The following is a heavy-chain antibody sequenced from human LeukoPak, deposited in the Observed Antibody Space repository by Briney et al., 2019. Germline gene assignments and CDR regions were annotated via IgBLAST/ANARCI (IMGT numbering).Heavy chain of an antibody. CDR2: ISYDGSNK. D-gene: IGHD3-22*01. CDR3: ATDSWGYYDSSAHDY. V-gene: IGHV3-30*04. J-gene: IGHJ4*02. Sequence: SGGSLRPSCAASGFTFSSYAMHWVRQAPGKGLEWVAVISYDGSNKYYADSVKGRFTISRDNSKNTLYLQMNSLRAEDTAVYYCATDSWGYYDSSAHDYWGQGTLVTVSS. CDR1: GFTFSSYA.